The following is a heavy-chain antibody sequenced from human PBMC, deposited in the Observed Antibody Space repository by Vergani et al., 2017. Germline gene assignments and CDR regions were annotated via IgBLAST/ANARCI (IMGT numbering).Heavy chain of an antibody. D-gene: IGHD3-10*01. J-gene: IGHJ6*02. CDR2: FDPEDGET. CDR1: GYTLTELS. V-gene: IGHV1-24*01. CDR3: ARLLWFGELFKGSYGMDV. Sequence: QVQLVQSGAEVKKPGASVKVSCKVSGYTLTELSMHWVRQAPGKGLEWMGGFDPEDGETIYAQKFQGRVTMTEDTSTDTAYMELSSLRAEDTAVYYCARLLWFGELFKGSYGMDVWGQGTTVTVSS.